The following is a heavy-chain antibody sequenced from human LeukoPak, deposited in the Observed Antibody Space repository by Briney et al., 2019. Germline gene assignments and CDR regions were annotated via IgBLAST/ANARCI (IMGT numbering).Heavy chain of an antibody. CDR2: IRYDGSNK. CDR3: ARDRESYYCSTTNCYLNY. Sequence: GGTLRLSCAASRFTFSSYGMSWVRQAPGKGLEWVAFIRYDGSNKYYADSVKGRFTISRDNSKNTQYLQMNSLRAEDTAVYYCARDRESYYCSTTNCYLNYWGQGSLVTVSS. J-gene: IGHJ4*02. D-gene: IGHD2-2*01. CDR1: RFTFSSYG. V-gene: IGHV3-30*02.